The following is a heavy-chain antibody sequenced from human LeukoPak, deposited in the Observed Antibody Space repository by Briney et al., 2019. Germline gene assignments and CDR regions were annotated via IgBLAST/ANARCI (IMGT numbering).Heavy chain of an antibody. CDR3: AKVLGSSSWYSLGY. CDR1: GFTFDNYA. D-gene: IGHD6-13*01. J-gene: IGHJ4*02. V-gene: IGHV3-43*02. CDR2: ISGGGGST. Sequence: GGSLRLSCAASGFTFDNYAMHWVRQAPGKGLEWVSLISGGGGSTSYADSVKGRFTISRDNSKGSLYLQMNSLRTEDTALYYCAKVLGSSSWYSLGYWGQGTLVTVSS.